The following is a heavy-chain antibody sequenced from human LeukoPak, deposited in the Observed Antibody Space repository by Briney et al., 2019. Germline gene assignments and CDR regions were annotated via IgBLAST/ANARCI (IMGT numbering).Heavy chain of an antibody. Sequence: GGSLRLSCAASGFTFSSYSMNWVRQAPGRGREWVSSISSSSSYIYYADSVKGRFTISRDNAKNSLYLQMNSLRAEDTAVYYCARDLSYYDQSTPGYWGQGTLVTVSS. CDR3: ARDLSYYDQSTPGY. CDR2: ISSSSSYI. CDR1: GFTFSSYS. V-gene: IGHV3-21*01. J-gene: IGHJ4*02. D-gene: IGHD3-22*01.